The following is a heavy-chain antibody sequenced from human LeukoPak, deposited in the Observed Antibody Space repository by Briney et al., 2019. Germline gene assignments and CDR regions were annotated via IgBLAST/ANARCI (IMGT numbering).Heavy chain of an antibody. CDR3: AKDLSIVVVPAASDP. Sequence: GGSLRLSCAASGFTFSSYAMSWVRQAPGKGLEWVSAISGSGGSTYYADSEKGRFTISRDNSKNTLYLQMNSLRAEDTAVYYCAKDLSIVVVPAASDPWGQGTLVTVSS. CDR2: ISGSGGST. J-gene: IGHJ5*02. V-gene: IGHV3-23*01. D-gene: IGHD2-2*01. CDR1: GFTFSSYA.